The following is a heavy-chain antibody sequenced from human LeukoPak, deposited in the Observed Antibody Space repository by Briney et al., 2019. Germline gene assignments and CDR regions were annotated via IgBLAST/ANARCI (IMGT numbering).Heavy chain of an antibody. Sequence: GGSLRFPFEAPGLPFVGNYMSWVRQAPGKGLKWASVIYSGGSTYYADSVKGRFTISRDNSKNTLYLQMNSLRAEDTAVYYCARARIAVAGGGFDPWGQGTLVTVSS. D-gene: IGHD6-19*01. CDR1: GLPFVGNY. CDR2: IYSGGST. V-gene: IGHV3-66*01. CDR3: ARARIAVAGGGFDP. J-gene: IGHJ5*02.